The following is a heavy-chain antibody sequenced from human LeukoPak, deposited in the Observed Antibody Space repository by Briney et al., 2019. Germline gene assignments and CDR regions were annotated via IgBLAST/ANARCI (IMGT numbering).Heavy chain of an antibody. V-gene: IGHV4-34*01. J-gene: IGHJ6*02. D-gene: IGHD5-18*01. Sequence: SETLSLTCAVYGGSFSGYYWSWIRQPPGKGLEWIGEINHSGSTNYNPSLKSRVTISVDTSKNQFSLKLSSVTAADTAVYYCARAAVDTGHPYYYYGMDVWGQGTTVTVSS. CDR3: ARAAVDTGHPYYYYGMDV. CDR2: INHSGST. CDR1: GGSFSGYY.